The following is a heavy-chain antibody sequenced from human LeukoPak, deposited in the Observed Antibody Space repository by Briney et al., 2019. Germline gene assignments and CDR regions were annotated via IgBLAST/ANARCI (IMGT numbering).Heavy chain of an antibody. CDR3: ATGGNYYDSSGYDAFDI. J-gene: IGHJ3*02. D-gene: IGHD3-22*01. Sequence: ASVKVSCKASGGTFSSYAISWVRQAPGQGLEWMGRIIPIVGIANYAQKFQGRVTITADKSTSTAYMELSSLRSEDTAVYYCATGGNYYDSSGYDAFDIWGQGTMVTVSS. CDR2: IIPIVGIA. V-gene: IGHV1-69*04. CDR1: GGTFSSYA.